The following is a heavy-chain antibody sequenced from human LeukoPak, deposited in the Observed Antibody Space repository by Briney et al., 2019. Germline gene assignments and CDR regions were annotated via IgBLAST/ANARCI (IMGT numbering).Heavy chain of an antibody. CDR3: AKGQDLLWFGEPIYYFDY. Sequence: GGSLRLSCAASGFTFSSYAMSWVRQAPGKGLEWVSAISGSGGSTYYADSVKGRFTISRDNSKNTLYLQMNSLRAGDTAVYYCAKGQDLLWFGEPIYYFDYWGQGTLVTVSS. V-gene: IGHV3-23*01. CDR1: GFTFSSYA. J-gene: IGHJ4*02. D-gene: IGHD3-10*01. CDR2: ISGSGGST.